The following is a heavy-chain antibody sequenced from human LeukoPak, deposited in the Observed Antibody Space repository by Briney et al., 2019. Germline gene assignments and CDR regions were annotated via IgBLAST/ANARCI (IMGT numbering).Heavy chain of an antibody. CDR1: SDSINNYH. V-gene: IGHV4-4*07. Sequence: NPSETLSLTCTVYSDSINNYHWRRLRQPAGKGLEGLSSPTTSGTDYTPSLQGRVTMSVDTSINQFSLKLSSVTAADTAVYDCARAGTDGYSPFDYWGQGTLATVSS. CDR3: ARAGTDGYSPFDY. CDR2: PTTSGT. J-gene: IGHJ4*02. D-gene: IGHD3-22*01.